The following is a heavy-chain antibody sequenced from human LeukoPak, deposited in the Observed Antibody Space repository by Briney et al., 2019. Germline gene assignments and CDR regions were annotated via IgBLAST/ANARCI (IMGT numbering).Heavy chain of an antibody. Sequence: PSETLSLTCAVYGGSFSGYYWSWIRQPPGKGLEWIGEINHSGSTNYNPSLKSRVTISVDTSKNHFSLKLSSVTAADTAVYYCARGLGYFDWFPRWFDPWGQGTLVTVSS. J-gene: IGHJ5*02. CDR3: ARGLGYFDWFPRWFDP. CDR1: GGSFSGYY. D-gene: IGHD3-9*01. CDR2: INHSGST. V-gene: IGHV4-34*01.